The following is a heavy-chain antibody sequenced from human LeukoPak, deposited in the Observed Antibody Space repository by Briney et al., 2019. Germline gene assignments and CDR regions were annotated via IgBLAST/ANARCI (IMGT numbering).Heavy chain of an antibody. D-gene: IGHD3-9*01. CDR3: AKPRRDILLLDY. Sequence: GGSLRLSCAASGFTFNGYSMNWVRQAPGKGLEWLSYIGGSGTTIYYADSVKGRFTISRDNSKNTLYLQMNSLRAEDTAVYYCAKPRRDILLLDYWGQGTLVTVSS. J-gene: IGHJ4*02. CDR2: IGGSGTTI. CDR1: GFTFNGYS. V-gene: IGHV3-48*01.